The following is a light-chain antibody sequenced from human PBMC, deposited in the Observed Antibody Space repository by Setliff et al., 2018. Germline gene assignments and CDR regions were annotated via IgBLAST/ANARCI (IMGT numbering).Light chain of an antibody. CDR2: DVR. CDR1: SSDIGTYDY. CDR3: FSYTSSGSYV. V-gene: IGLV2-14*03. Sequence: QSALTQAASVSGSPGQSVTISCTGSSSDIGTYDYVSWYQHNPGRAPKFLIYDVRYRPSGVSNRFSGSKSGNTASLTISGLQAEDAADYYCFSYTSSGSYVFGTGTKVTVL. J-gene: IGLJ1*01.